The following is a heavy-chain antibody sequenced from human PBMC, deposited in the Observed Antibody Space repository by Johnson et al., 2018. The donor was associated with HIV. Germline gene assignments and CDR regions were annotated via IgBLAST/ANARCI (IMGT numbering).Heavy chain of an antibody. CDR3: ARDPWALYYYHSSGHDGVYAFDV. Sequence: EQLVESGGGLVQPGGSLRLSCVASGFTFSQYAMHWVRQAPGKGLEWVSVIYRGDRAYYADSVKGRFMISRDSSKNTLYLQMNRLTADDTAVYYCARDPWALYYYHSSGHDGVYAFDVWGQGTMVTVSS. J-gene: IGHJ3*01. CDR2: IYRGDRA. CDR1: GFTFSQYA. D-gene: IGHD3-22*01. V-gene: IGHV3-66*01.